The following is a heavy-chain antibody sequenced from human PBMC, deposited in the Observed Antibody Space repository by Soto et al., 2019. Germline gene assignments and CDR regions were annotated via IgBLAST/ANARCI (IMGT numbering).Heavy chain of an antibody. CDR3: ARQEGLGVNSSSSWTLYYYYGMDV. D-gene: IGHD6-13*01. J-gene: IGHJ6*02. CDR2: IYPGGSDT. Sequence: PWESLKISCXCSGYSFTSYWIGLVRQMPGKGLEGMGIIYPGGSDTRYSPSSQGQVTISADKSISTAYLQWRSLKAADTAMYYCARQEGLGVNSSSSWTLYYYYGMDVWGQGTTVTVSS. CDR1: GYSFTSYW. V-gene: IGHV5-51*01.